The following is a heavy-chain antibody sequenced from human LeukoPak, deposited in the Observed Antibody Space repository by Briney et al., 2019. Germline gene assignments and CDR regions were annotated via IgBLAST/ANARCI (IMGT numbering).Heavy chain of an antibody. CDR1: GYTFTGYY. CDR3: ARVRDGYNDAYDI. V-gene: IGHV1-2*02. Sequence: ASVKVSCKGSGYTFTGYYMHRVRQAPGQRLEWVGWINPNSGGTNYAQKFQGRVTMTRDTSTSTVYMELSSLRSEDTAVYYCARVRDGYNDAYDIWGQGTMVTVHS. D-gene: IGHD5-24*01. J-gene: IGHJ3*02. CDR2: INPNSGGT.